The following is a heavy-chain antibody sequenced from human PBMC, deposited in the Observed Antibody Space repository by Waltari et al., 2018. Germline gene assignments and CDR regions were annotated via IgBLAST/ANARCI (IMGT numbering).Heavy chain of an antibody. Sequence: QVQMVQSGAELKKPGAAVMVSCKASGYSFTSCGISWVRQAPGQGLEWMGWDKTSKGDTNYPQKFQGRVTMTTDRSTSTVYMELRGLRSDDTAVYYCVKDNWNNFEYWGQGTPVTVSS. D-gene: IGHD1-20*01. CDR1: GYSFTSCG. CDR2: DKTSKGDT. V-gene: IGHV1-18*01. J-gene: IGHJ4*02. CDR3: VKDNWNNFEY.